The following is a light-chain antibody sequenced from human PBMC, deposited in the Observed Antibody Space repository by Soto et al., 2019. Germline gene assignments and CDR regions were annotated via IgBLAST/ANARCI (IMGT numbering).Light chain of an antibody. CDR2: GAS. CDR3: QQYDNWPIT. Sequence: VMTPPSATLPASPGERAPLSCRASQSVSSNLAGYHQKPVQAPRLFIYGASTRATAIPPRFSGSGSGTEFTLTISSLQSEDCAVYYCQQYDNWPITGGEGTRLEIK. J-gene: IGKJ5*01. V-gene: IGKV3-15*01. CDR1: QSVSSN.